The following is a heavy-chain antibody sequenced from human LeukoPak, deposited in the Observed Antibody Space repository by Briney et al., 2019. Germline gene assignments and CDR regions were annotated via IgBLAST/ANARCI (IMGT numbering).Heavy chain of an antibody. V-gene: IGHV3-30*04. Sequence: GGSLRLSCAASGFTFSSYNIHWVRQAPGKGLEWVAVISYDEKNEFYVDSVKGRFTISRDNSKNTLYMQMNRLRAEDTAMYYCVREFVSGWFDYWGQGTLVTVSS. CDR2: ISYDEKNE. CDR1: GFTFSSYN. CDR3: VREFVSGWFDY. D-gene: IGHD6-19*01. J-gene: IGHJ4*02.